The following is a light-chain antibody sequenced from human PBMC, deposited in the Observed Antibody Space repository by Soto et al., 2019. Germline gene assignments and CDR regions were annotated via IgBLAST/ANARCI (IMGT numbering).Light chain of an antibody. Sequence: EIVVTQSPGTLSLSPGERATLSCRASQSVSSSYLARYQQKPGQAPRLLIYGASSRATGIPDRFSGSGSGTDFTLTISRLEPEDFAVYYCQQYGSSPWTFGQGTKVEIK. CDR1: QSVSSSY. V-gene: IGKV3-20*01. J-gene: IGKJ1*01. CDR2: GAS. CDR3: QQYGSSPWT.